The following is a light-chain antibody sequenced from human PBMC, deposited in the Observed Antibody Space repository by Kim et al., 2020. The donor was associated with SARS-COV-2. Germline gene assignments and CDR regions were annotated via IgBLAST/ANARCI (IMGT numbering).Light chain of an antibody. V-gene: IGKV1-5*03. CDR2: RAS. CDR1: QSIHIS. Sequence: AFVGDRVTITCRASQSIHISLAWYQQKPGKAPKLLIYRASSLQSGVPSRFSGSESGTEFTLTISSLQPDDFATYYCQQYDTYPWTFGQGTKVDIK. CDR3: QQYDTYPWT. J-gene: IGKJ1*01.